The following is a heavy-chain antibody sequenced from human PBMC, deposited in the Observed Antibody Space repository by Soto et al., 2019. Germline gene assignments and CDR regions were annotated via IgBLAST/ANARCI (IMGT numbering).Heavy chain of an antibody. CDR2: IYPGDSDT. Sequence: PGESLKISCKGSGYSFTSYWIGWVRQMPGKGLEWMGIIYPGDSDTRYSPSFQGQVTISADKSISTAYLQWSSLKASDTAMYYCARQGEVRDYYYGMGVWGQGTTVTVSS. J-gene: IGHJ6*02. CDR3: ARQGEVRDYYYGMGV. CDR1: GYSFTSYW. V-gene: IGHV5-51*01.